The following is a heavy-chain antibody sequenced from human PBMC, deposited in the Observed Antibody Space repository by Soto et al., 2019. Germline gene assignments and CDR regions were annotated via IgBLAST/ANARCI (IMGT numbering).Heavy chain of an antibody. CDR1: GGSISTYT. Sequence: QVQLQESGPGLVKPSETLSLTCTVSGGSISTYTWNWIRQSPGKGLEGIGYISYSVSTMSNPSLKGRVTIYVDRSKNQLSLNLSSVTASDAANYACARDSKSDDAFDIWGVGTLVTVSS. J-gene: IGHJ3*02. CDR2: ISYSVST. V-gene: IGHV4-59*01. CDR3: ARDSKSDDAFDI.